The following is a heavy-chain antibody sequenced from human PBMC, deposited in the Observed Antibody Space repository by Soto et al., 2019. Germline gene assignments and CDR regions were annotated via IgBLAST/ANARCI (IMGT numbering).Heavy chain of an antibody. CDR3: ARDGRAGGFFQH. Sequence: QVQLQESGPGLVKPSQTLSLTCIVSGGSISSGGYYWSWIRQHPEKGLEWLGYIYFTGSTSYNPSLKSRVTIPVDTSKNQFPLKLTSVTAADTAVYYCARDGRAGGFFQHWGQGPLVSVSS. CDR1: GGSISSGGYY. D-gene: IGHD3-3*01. V-gene: IGHV4-31*03. CDR2: IYFTGST. J-gene: IGHJ1*01.